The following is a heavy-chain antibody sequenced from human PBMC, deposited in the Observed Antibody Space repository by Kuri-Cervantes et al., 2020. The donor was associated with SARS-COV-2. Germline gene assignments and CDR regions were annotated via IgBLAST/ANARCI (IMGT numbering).Heavy chain of an antibody. Sequence: GGSLRLSCKASGGTFSSYAISWVRQAPGQGLEWMGGIIPIFGTANYAQKFQGRVTITTDESTSTAYMELSSLRSEDTAVYYCAREDYDFWSGYSDYWGQGTLVTVSS. J-gene: IGHJ4*02. CDR3: AREDYDFWSGYSDY. CDR1: GGTFSSYA. D-gene: IGHD3-3*01. V-gene: IGHV1-69*05. CDR2: IIPIFGTA.